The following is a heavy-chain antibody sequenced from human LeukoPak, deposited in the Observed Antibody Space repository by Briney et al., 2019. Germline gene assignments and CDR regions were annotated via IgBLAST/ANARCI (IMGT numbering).Heavy chain of an antibody. V-gene: IGHV3-7*01. CDR3: ARDQGHFDWLPRYNWFDP. CDR2: IKQDGSEK. J-gene: IGHJ5*02. D-gene: IGHD3-9*01. Sequence: HPGGSLRLSCAASGFTFSSYWMSWVRQAPGKGLEWVANIKQDGSEKYYVDSVKGRFTISRDNAKNSLYLQMNSLRAEDTAVYYCARDQGHFDWLPRYNWFDPWGQGTLVTVSS. CDR1: GFTFSSYW.